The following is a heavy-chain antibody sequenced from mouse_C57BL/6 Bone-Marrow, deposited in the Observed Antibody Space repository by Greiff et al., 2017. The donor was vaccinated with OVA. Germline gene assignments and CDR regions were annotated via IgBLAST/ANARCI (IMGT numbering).Heavy chain of an antibody. V-gene: IGHV1-9*01. CDR1: GYTFTGYW. Sequence: QVQLQQSGAELMKPGASVKLSCKATGYTFTGYWIEWVKQRPGHGLEWIGEILPGSGSTNYIEKFKGKATCTADTYSNTAYMQLSSLTTEDCAIYYCATRYFDVWGTGTTVTVAA. J-gene: IGHJ1*03. CDR2: ILPGSGST. CDR3: ATRYFDV.